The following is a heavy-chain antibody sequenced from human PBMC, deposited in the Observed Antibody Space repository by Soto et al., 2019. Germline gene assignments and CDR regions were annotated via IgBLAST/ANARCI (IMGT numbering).Heavy chain of an antibody. Sequence: SETLSLTCTVSGGSISSYYWSWIRQPPGKGLEWIGYIYYSGSTNYNPSLKSRVTISVDTSKNQFSLKLSSVTAADTAVYYCARDLGVAHAARRGMIGYYYYGMDVWGQGTTVTVSS. CDR2: IYYSGST. J-gene: IGHJ6*02. V-gene: IGHV4-59*01. CDR1: GGSISSYY. CDR3: ARDLGVAHAARRGMIGYYYYGMDV. D-gene: IGHD6-6*01.